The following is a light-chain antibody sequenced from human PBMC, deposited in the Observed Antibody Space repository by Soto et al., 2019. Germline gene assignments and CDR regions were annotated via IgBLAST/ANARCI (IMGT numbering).Light chain of an antibody. Sequence: DIQMTQSPTSLSASVGDRVTITCQASQDINNFLNWYQQKPGQAPSLLIYDASKLEVGVPARFGGRGSGTDFSFTISSLQPEDIATYYCQQYNDLPLTFGGGTRVEI. CDR3: QQYNDLPLT. CDR2: DAS. CDR1: QDINNF. V-gene: IGKV1-33*01. J-gene: IGKJ4*01.